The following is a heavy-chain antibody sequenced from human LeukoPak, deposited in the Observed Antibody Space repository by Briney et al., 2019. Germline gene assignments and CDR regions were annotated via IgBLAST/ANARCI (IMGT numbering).Heavy chain of an antibody. CDR2: ISGSGVRT. V-gene: IGHV3-23*01. Sequence: GGSLRLSCAASGLTFRNFAMGWVRQAPGRGLEWVSFISGSGVRTNYADSVKGRFTISRDNSKNTLYLQMNSLRAEDTAVYYCAKPTSDGWYNTWGQGTLVTVSS. CDR3: AKPTSDGWYNT. CDR1: GLTFRNFA. D-gene: IGHD5-24*01. J-gene: IGHJ5*02.